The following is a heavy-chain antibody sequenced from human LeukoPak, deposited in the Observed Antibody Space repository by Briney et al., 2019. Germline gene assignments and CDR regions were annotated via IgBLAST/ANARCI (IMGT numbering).Heavy chain of an antibody. CDR1: GFTFSSYS. D-gene: IGHD2-2*02. J-gene: IGHJ4*02. CDR3: AREVRGGYCSSTSCYTS. CDR2: ISSSSSYI. Sequence: GGSLRLSCAASGFTFSSYSMNWVRQAPGKGLEWVSSISSSSSYIYYADSVKGRFTISRDNAKNSLYLQMNSLRAEDTAVYYCAREVRGGYCSSTSCYTSWGQGTLDTVSP. V-gene: IGHV3-21*01.